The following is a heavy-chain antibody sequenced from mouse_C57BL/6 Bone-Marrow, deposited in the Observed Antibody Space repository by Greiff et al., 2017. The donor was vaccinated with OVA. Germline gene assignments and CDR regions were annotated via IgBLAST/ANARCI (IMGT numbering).Heavy chain of an antibody. CDR1: GYTFTSYW. J-gene: IGHJ4*01. CDR2: IHPNSGST. D-gene: IGHD2-3*01. CDR3: ARWLLRLDY. Sequence: QVQLQQPGAELVKPGASVKLSCKASGYTFTSYWMHWVKQRPGQGLEWIGMIHPNSGSTNYNEKFKSKATLTVDKSSRTAYMQLSSLTSADSAVYYCARWLLRLDYWGQGTSVTVSS. V-gene: IGHV1-64*01.